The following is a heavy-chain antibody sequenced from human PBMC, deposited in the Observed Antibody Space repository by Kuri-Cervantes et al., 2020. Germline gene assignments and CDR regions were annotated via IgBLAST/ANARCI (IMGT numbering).Heavy chain of an antibody. D-gene: IGHD1-26*01. V-gene: IGHV1-18*01. CDR1: GYTFTSYG. J-gene: IGHJ4*02. CDR3: ARLRLVGATKGGYYFDY. Sequence: ASVKVSCKASGYTFTSYGISWVRQAPGQGLEWMGWISAYNGDTNYAQKLQGRVTMTTDTSTSTAYMELRSLRSDDTAVYYCARLRLVGATKGGYYFDYWGQGTRVTVSS. CDR2: ISAYNGDT.